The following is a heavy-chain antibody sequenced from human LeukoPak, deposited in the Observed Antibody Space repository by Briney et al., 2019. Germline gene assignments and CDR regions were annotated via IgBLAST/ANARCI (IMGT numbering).Heavy chain of an antibody. J-gene: IGHJ4*02. V-gene: IGHV3-23*01. CDR3: AKTTTGYSSGRFPGWPVDY. Sequence: TGGSLRLSCAASGSTFTRHAIYWVRQPPGKGLEWESVIIGGGGSTHYADSVKGRFTIYRDNSKNTVYLQMNSLRAEDTAVYYCAKTTTGYSSGRFPGWPVDYGGQGTLVTVFS. CDR2: IIGGGGST. CDR1: GSTFTRHA. D-gene: IGHD6-19*01.